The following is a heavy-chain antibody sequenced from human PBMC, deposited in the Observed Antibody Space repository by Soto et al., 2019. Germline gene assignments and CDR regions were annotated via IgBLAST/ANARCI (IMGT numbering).Heavy chain of an antibody. V-gene: IGHV3-23*01. CDR2: ITGGSGTT. Sequence: EVQLLESGGGLEQPGGSLRLSCAASGFTISSYAMSWVRQAPGKGLEWVSGITGGSGTTYYADSVKGRFTNSRDNYKNTLYLQINSLRAEDTAVYYCARDPRMCTSTSCYRTQWFDPWGQGTLVTVSS. D-gene: IGHD2-2*01. CDR1: GFTISSYA. CDR3: ARDPRMCTSTSCYRTQWFDP. J-gene: IGHJ5*02.